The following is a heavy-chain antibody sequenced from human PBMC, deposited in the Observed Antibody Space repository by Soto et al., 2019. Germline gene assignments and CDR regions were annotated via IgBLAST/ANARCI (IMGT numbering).Heavy chain of an antibody. CDR3: ARALSGPGLFDY. J-gene: IGHJ4*02. CDR1: GYTFTNYG. CDR2: ISAYNGNI. D-gene: IGHD3-16*02. V-gene: IGHV1-18*01. Sequence: QVQLVQSGGEVKKPGASVTVTCTASGYTFTNYGISWLRQATGQGLAWMGWISAYNGNIKYAQKLQGRVTMTTDTTTSTADMELRILRSDDTAVYYCARALSGPGLFDYWGQGTKVTVSS.